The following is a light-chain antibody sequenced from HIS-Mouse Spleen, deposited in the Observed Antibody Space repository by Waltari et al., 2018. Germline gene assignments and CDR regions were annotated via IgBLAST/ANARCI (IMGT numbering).Light chain of an antibody. V-gene: IGLV3-10*01. J-gene: IGLJ2*01. Sequence: SYELTQPPSVSVSPGQTARITCSGDALPKKYAYWYQQKSGQATVLGTYEDSKRPSGLPERVSGSSSGTMATLTISGAQVEYEADYYCYSTDSSGNHRVFGGGTKLTVL. CDR3: YSTDSSGNHRV. CDR2: EDS. CDR1: ALPKKY.